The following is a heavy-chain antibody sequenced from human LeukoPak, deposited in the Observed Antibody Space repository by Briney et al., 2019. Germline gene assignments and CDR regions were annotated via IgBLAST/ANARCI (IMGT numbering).Heavy chain of an antibody. CDR1: GFTLTTSW. J-gene: IGHJ4*02. V-gene: IGHV3-7*01. CDR2: INREGSQI. Sequence: GGSLRLSCAASGFTLTTSWMTWVRQAPGKGVEWVTNINREGSQIDYMDSVKGRFTISRDSPNNALYLQMNSLRAEDTAVYYCARGGLTAGFDYWGQGTLVTVSS. CDR3: ARGGLTAGFDY.